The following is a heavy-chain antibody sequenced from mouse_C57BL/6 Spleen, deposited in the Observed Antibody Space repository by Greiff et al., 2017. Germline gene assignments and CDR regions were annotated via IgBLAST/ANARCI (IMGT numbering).Heavy chain of an antibody. Sequence: VQLQQSGPEMVKPGASVKMSCTASGYTFTDYNMHWVKQSHGKSLEWIGYINPNNGGTSYTQKFKGKATLTVNKSSSTAYMELRSLTSEDSAVYYCARTYDDGRMDYWGQGTSVTVSS. CDR3: ARTYDDGRMDY. CDR1: GYTFTDYN. J-gene: IGHJ4*01. CDR2: INPNNGGT. D-gene: IGHD2-3*01. V-gene: IGHV1-22*01.